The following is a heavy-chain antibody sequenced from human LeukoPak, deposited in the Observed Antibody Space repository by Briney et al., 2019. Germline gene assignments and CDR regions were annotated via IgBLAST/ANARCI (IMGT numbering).Heavy chain of an antibody. CDR1: GFTFSNYA. CDR3: AKYRDLGVMD. Sequence: GGSLRLSCEAPGFTFSNYAMTWVRQAPGKGLDLVSAIIGSGSRTYYADSVKGRFTISRDNSKNTLFLQMSSLRVDDTAVYYCAKYRDLGVMDWGQGTLVTVSS. D-gene: IGHD3-16*01. J-gene: IGHJ4*02. CDR2: IIGSGSRT. V-gene: IGHV3-23*01.